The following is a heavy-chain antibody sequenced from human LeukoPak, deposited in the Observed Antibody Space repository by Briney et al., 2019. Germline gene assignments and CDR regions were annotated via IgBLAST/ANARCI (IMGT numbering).Heavy chain of an antibody. V-gene: IGHV1-18*01. J-gene: IGHJ5*02. Sequence: ASVKVSCKASGYTFTSYGISWVRQAPGQGLEWMGWISAYNGNTNYAQKLQGRVTMTTDTSTSTAYMELRSLRSDDTAVYYCARNDYGDYDNWFDPWGQGTLVTVSS. CDR1: GYTFTSYG. D-gene: IGHD4-17*01. CDR2: ISAYNGNT. CDR3: ARNDYGDYDNWFDP.